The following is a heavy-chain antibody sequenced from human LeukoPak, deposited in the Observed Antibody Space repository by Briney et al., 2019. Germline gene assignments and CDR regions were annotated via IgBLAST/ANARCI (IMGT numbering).Heavy chain of an antibody. CDR3: ARAGAALNWFDP. CDR2: IIPILGIA. J-gene: IGHJ5*02. Sequence: ASVKGSCKASGGTFSSYAISWVRQAPGQGLEWMGGIIPILGIANYAQKFQGRVTITADKSTSAAYMELSSLRSEDTAVYYCARAGAALNWFDPWGQGTLVTVSS. D-gene: IGHD6-6*01. CDR1: GGTFSSYA. V-gene: IGHV1-69*10.